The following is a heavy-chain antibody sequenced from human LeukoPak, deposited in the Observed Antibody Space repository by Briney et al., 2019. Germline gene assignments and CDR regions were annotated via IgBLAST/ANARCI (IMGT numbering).Heavy chain of an antibody. CDR2: ISWNSGSI. Sequence: GGSLRLSCAASGFTFDDYAMHWVRQAPGKGLEWVSGISWNSGSIGYADSVKGRFTISRDNAKNSLYLQMNSLRAEDTALYYCTKAQWQLRRPAAFDIWGQGTMVTVSS. V-gene: IGHV3-9*01. CDR1: GFTFDDYA. J-gene: IGHJ3*02. D-gene: IGHD6-19*01. CDR3: TKAQWQLRRPAAFDI.